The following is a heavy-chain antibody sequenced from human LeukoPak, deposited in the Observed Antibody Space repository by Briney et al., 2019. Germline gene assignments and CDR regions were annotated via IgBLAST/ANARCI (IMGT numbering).Heavy chain of an antibody. CDR1: GYTFTSYG. CDR3: ARERRGYCSGGSCYRGRFDP. Sequence: ASVKVSCKASGYTFTSYGISWVRQAPGQGLEWMGWISAYNGNTNYAQKFQGRVTMTRDTSISTAYMELSRLRSDDTAVYYCARERRGYCSGGSCYRGRFDPWGQGTLVTVSS. CDR2: ISAYNGNT. J-gene: IGHJ5*02. D-gene: IGHD2-15*01. V-gene: IGHV1-18*01.